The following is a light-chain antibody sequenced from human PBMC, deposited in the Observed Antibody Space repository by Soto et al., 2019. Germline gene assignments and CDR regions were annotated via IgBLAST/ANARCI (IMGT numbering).Light chain of an antibody. J-gene: IGKJ5*01. Sequence: VMCKSQLSLPFYLGPPASMYYRSNQSLVHSDRSACFGWFQQRPGRSPRRVIYKVSNRDSGVPARLSGSGSGTDFALKIGRVEAEDVGVYYCMQGARGPITFGLGTRLEIK. CDR2: KVS. CDR3: MQGARGPIT. V-gene: IGKV2-30*02. CDR1: QSLVHSDRSAC.